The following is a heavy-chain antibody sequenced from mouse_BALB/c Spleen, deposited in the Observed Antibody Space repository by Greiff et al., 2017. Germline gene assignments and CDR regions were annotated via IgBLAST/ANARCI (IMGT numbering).Heavy chain of an antibody. Sequence: QVQLQQPGAELVKPGASVKLSCKASGFTFTSYWMHWVQQTPGQGLEWIGEINPSNGRTNYTEKFKSKATLTVDKSSSTDYMQLSSLTSEDSAVYNYARYTFDYWGQGTPLTVSA. J-gene: IGHJ2*01. CDR1: GFTFTSYW. V-gene: IGHV1S81*02. CDR3: ARYTFDY. CDR2: INPSNGRT.